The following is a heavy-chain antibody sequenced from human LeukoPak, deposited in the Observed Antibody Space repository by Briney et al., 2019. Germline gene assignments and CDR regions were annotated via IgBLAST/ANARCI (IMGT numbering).Heavy chain of an antibody. CDR2: IYYSGST. D-gene: IGHD5-24*01. V-gene: IGHV4-59*01. CDR3: ASLRRDGYRRGFDI. J-gene: IGHJ3*02. Sequence: PSETLSLTCTVSGGSISSYYWSWIRQPAGKGLEWIGYIYYSGSTNYNPSLKSRVTISVDTSKNQFSLKLSSVTAADTAVYYCASLRRDGYRRGFDIWGQGTMVTVSS. CDR1: GGSISSYY.